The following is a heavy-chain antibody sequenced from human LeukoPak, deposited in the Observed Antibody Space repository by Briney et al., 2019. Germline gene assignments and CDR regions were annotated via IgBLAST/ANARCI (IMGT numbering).Heavy chain of an antibody. J-gene: IGHJ4*02. V-gene: IGHV1-69*05. CDR3: ARGPGSGYYYDY. Sequence: EASVKVSCKASGGTFSSYAISWVRQAPGQGLEWMGGIIPIFGTANYAQKFQGRVTITTDESTSTAYMELSSLRSEDTAVYYCARGPGSGYYYDYWGQGTLVTVSS. CDR1: GGTFSSYA. D-gene: IGHD3-22*01. CDR2: IIPIFGTA.